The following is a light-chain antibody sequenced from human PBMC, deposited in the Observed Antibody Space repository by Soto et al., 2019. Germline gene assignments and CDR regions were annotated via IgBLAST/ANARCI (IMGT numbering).Light chain of an antibody. J-gene: IGKJ4*01. CDR3: HQYSASHT. Sequence: DIQMTQSPSTLSASVGDRIIITCWASESISSWLAWYQQKPGKAPKLLIYKASTLESGVPSRFSASGSGTEFTLTISSLQPDDSATYFCHQYSASHTFGGGTKVDIK. V-gene: IGKV1-5*03. CDR1: ESISSW. CDR2: KAS.